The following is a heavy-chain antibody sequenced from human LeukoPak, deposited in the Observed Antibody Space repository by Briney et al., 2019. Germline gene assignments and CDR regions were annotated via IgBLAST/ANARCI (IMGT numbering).Heavy chain of an antibody. CDR2: IIPIFGTA. Sequence: SVKISSKASGDTISGYAISQVRYAPGQGLEWMRGIIPIFGTANYGHKFQGRVTITADESTSTAYMELSSLRSEDTAVYYCARDPARYYYDSSGYFAYWGQGTLVTASS. CDR3: ARDPARYYYDSSGYFAY. CDR1: GDTISGYA. J-gene: IGHJ4*02. D-gene: IGHD3-22*01. V-gene: IGHV1-69*13.